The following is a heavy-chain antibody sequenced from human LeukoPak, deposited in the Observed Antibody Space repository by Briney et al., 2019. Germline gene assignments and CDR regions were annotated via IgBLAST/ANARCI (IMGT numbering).Heavy chain of an antibody. Sequence: GGSLRLSCAASGFTFSSYAMSWVRQAPGKGLEWVSAISGSGGSTYYADSVKGRFTISRDNSKNTLYLQMNSLRAEDTAVYYCAKAGNYYDSSGYYHGLDYWGQEPWSPSPQ. D-gene: IGHD3-22*01. V-gene: IGHV3-23*01. CDR2: ISGSGGST. CDR1: GFTFSSYA. CDR3: AKAGNYYDSSGYYHGLDY. J-gene: IGHJ4*01.